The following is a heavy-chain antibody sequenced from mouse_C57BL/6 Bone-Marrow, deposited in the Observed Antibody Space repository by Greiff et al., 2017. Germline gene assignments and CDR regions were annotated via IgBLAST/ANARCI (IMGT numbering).Heavy chain of an antibody. J-gene: IGHJ3*01. D-gene: IGHD1-1*02. V-gene: IGHV6-3*01. CDR2: IRLKSDNYAT. Sequence: EVQLVESGGGLVQPGGSMKLSCVASGFTFSNYWMNWVRQSPEKGLEWVAQIRLKSDNYATHYAESVKGRFTISRDDSKSSVYLQMNNLRAEGTGNYYCTEWVATGAWFAYWGQGTLVTVSA. CDR3: TEWVATGAWFAY. CDR1: GFTFSNYW.